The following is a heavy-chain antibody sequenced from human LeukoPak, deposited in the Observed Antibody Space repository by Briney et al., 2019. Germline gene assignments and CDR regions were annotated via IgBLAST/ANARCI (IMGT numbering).Heavy chain of an antibody. V-gene: IGHV3-74*01. J-gene: IGHJ3*02. D-gene: IGHD2-15*01. CDR1: GFIFSSYW. CDR2: IYSDGSST. CDR3: ARGEYCSGGSCYSAAFDI. Sequence: GGSLRLSCAASGFIFSSYWMHWVRQAPGKGLVWVSRIYSDGSSTNYADSVKGRFTISRDNAKNTLYLQMNSLRAEDTAVYYCARGEYCSGGSCYSAAFDIWGQGTMVTVSS.